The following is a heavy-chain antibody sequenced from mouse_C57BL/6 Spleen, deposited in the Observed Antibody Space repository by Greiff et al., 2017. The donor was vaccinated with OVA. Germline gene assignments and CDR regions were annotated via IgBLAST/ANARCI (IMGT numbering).Heavy chain of an antibody. CDR3: ARRTTVVPMDY. Sequence: VQLQQSGPELVKPGASVKISCKASGYAFSSSWMNWVKQRPGKGLEWIGRIYPGDGDTNYNGKFKGKATLAADKSSSTAYMQLSSLTSEDSAVYFCARRTTVVPMDYWGQGTSGTVSS. CDR1: GYAFSSSW. J-gene: IGHJ4*01. V-gene: IGHV1-82*01. D-gene: IGHD1-1*01. CDR2: IYPGDGDT.